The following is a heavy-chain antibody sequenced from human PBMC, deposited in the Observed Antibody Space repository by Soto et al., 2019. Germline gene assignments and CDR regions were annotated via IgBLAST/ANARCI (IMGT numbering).Heavy chain of an antibody. CDR1: DDFISSYY. V-gene: IGHV4-4*07. CDR2: VSTNGAT. Sequence: SEALSLTCTVSDDFISSYYWNWIRQPAGKGLEWIGRVSTNGATNYNPSLESRVTMSVDTSKNQFSLKLTSVTAADTAVYFCARADYEILTGSYAMDVWGHRTKVPLS. J-gene: IGHJ6*02. CDR3: ARADYEILTGSYAMDV. D-gene: IGHD3-9*01.